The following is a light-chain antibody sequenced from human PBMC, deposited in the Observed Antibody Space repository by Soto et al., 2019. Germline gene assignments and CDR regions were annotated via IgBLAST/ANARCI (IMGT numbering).Light chain of an antibody. V-gene: IGKV3-15*01. CDR1: QSVSSN. CDR2: ETS. J-gene: IGKJ5*01. CDR3: QQYYRWPTT. Sequence: EIVMTQSPATLSVSPGERATLSCRASQSVSSNLSWCQQKPGQAPSLLNYETSTRATGVPARFSGSGSGTEITLTITSLQSEDVAVYYCQQYYRWPTTFGRGTRLEIK.